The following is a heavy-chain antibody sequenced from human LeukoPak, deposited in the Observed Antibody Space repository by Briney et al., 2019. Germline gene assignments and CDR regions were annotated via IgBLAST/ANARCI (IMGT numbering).Heavy chain of an antibody. CDR2: ISSSSSYI. D-gene: IGHD2-2*03. CDR1: GFTLSSYS. V-gene: IGHV3-21*01. Sequence: GGSLRLSCAASGFTLSSYSMNWVRQAPGKGLEWVSSISSSSSYIYYADSVKGRFTISRDNAKNSLYLQMNSLRAEDTAVYYCARDPDGYCSSTSCYGDYWGQGTLVTVSS. J-gene: IGHJ4*02. CDR3: ARDPDGYCSSTSCYGDY.